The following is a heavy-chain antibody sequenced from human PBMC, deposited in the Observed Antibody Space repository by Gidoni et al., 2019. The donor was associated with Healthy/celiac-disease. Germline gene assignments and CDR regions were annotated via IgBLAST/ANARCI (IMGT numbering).Heavy chain of an antibody. CDR3: ARLGLLDCTSCYPYFDY. D-gene: IGHD2-2*01. Sequence: QVQLQESGPGLVKPSETLSLTCTVSGGSISSYYWSWIRQPPGKGLEWIGYIYYSGSTNYNPSLNSRVTISVDTSKNQFSLKLSSVTAADTAVYYCARLGLLDCTSCYPYFDYWGQGTLVTVSS. CDR1: GGSISSYY. V-gene: IGHV4-59*01. J-gene: IGHJ4*02. CDR2: IYYSGST.